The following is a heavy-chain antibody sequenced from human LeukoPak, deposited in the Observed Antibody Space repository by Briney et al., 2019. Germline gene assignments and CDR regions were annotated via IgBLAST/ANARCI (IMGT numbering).Heavy chain of an antibody. J-gene: IGHJ6*03. Sequence: PSETLSLTCTVSGGSISSSSYYWGWIRQPPGKGLERIGSIYYSGSTNYNPSLKSRVTISVDTSKNQFSLKLSSVTAADTAVYYCARGYCSGGSCYSYYYYNYMDIWGKGTTVTVSS. CDR1: GGSISSSSYY. CDR3: ARGYCSGGSCYSYYYYNYMDI. V-gene: IGHV4-39*07. CDR2: IYYSGST. D-gene: IGHD2-15*01.